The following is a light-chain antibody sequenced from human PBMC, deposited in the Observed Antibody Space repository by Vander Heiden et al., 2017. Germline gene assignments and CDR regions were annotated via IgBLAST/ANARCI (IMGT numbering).Light chain of an antibody. CDR3: QEWDSSTYVV. CDR2: QDS. J-gene: IGLJ2*01. Sequence: SYELTPQPSVSVSPRQTASITCSGDKLGDKYACWYQQKPGQSPVRVIYQDSKRPSGIPERFSGSNSGNTATLTISGTQAMDEADYYCQEWDSSTYVVFGGGTKLTVL. V-gene: IGLV3-1*01. CDR1: KLGDKY.